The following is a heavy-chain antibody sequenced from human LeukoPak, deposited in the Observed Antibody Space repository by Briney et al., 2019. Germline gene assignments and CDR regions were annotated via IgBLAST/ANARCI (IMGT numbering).Heavy chain of an antibody. J-gene: IGHJ4*02. CDR1: GFNFMQYG. CDR3: ARDPSTLLPTDDS. CDR2: IHPSGINT. V-gene: IGHV3-23*05. D-gene: IGHD2-2*01. Sequence: GGTLRLSCVGSGFNFMQYGMMWVRQAPGKGLEWVSTIHPSGINTHHADSVKGRFTISRDNSKNTLYLQMNSLRVEDTAIYYCARDPSTLLPTDDSWGQGALVAVSS.